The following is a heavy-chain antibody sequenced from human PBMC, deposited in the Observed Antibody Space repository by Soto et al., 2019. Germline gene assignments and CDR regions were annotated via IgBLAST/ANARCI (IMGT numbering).Heavy chain of an antibody. J-gene: IGHJ6*02. V-gene: IGHV1-8*01. CDR3: ARGWNQYQRAEGYYYYGMDV. CDR1: GYTFTSYD. CDR2: MNPNSGNT. D-gene: IGHD2-2*01. Sequence: ASVKVSCKASGYTFTSYDINWVRQATGQGLEWMGWMNPNSGNTGYAQKFQGRVTMTRNTSISPAYMELSSLRSQDTAVYYCARGWNQYQRAEGYYYYGMDVWGQGTTVTVSS.